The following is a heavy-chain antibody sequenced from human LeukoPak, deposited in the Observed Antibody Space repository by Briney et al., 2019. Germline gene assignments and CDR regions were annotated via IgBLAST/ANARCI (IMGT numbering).Heavy chain of an antibody. V-gene: IGHV4-39*07. CDR3: ARDLTGYYDSSGFPPGDAFDI. Sequence: SETLSLTCTVSGGSISSSSYYWGWIRQPPGKGLEWIGSIYYSGSTYYNPSLKSRVTISVDTSKNQFSLKLSSVTAADTAVYYCARDLTGYYDSSGFPPGDAFDIWGQGTMVTVSS. CDR1: GGSISSSSYY. D-gene: IGHD3-22*01. CDR2: IYYSGST. J-gene: IGHJ3*02.